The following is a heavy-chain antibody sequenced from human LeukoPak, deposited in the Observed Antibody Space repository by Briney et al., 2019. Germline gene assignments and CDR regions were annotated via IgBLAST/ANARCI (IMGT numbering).Heavy chain of an antibody. V-gene: IGHV1-2*02. CDR2: INPNSGGT. CDR3: ARAGRYCSSTSCYTFHFDY. CDR1: GYTLTELS. D-gene: IGHD2-2*02. Sequence: ASVKVSCKVSGYTLTELSMHWVRQAPGQGLEWMGWINPNSGGTNYGRVTMTRDTSISTAYMELSRLRSDDTAVYYCARAGRYCSSTSCYTFHFDYWGQGTLVTVSS. J-gene: IGHJ4*02.